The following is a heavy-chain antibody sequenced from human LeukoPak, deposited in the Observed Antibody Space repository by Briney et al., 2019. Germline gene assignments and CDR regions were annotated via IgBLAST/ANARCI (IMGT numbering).Heavy chain of an antibody. CDR3: AKAVVVVAAPTH. V-gene: IGHV3-23*01. CDR2: ISDSGAST. CDR1: GFTFSSYA. J-gene: IGHJ4*02. Sequence: SGGSLRLSCAASGFTFSSYAMSWVRRAPGKGLEWVSAISDSGASTYYADSVKGRFTISRDNSKNTLYLQMNSLRAEDTAVYYCAKAVVVVAAPTHWGQGTLVTVSS. D-gene: IGHD2-15*01.